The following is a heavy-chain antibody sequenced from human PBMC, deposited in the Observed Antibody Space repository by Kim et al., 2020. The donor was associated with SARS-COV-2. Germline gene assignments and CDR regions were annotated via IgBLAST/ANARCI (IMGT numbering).Heavy chain of an antibody. D-gene: IGHD3-16*01. CDR1: GFTFSAYD. V-gene: IGHV3-48*02. Sequence: GGSLRLSCATSGFTFSAYDMNWVRQAPGKGLEWLSFITKSSTTIYYADSVEGRFTISRDNAKNSLFLQMNSLRDEDTAPYYCVRARMGGAFDMWGQGTMV. J-gene: IGHJ3*02. CDR2: ITKSSTTI. CDR3: VRARMGGAFDM.